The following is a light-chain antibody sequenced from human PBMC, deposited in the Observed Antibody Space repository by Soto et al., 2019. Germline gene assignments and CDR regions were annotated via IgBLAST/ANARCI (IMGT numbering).Light chain of an antibody. Sequence: DIQMTQSPSSLSASVGDSGTITCRATQDISSWLAWYQQKPGKAPKLLIYAASTLQTGVPSRFSGGGSGTDFTLTLSSLQPEDFATYYCQQVNSFPSTFGQGTRLEIK. CDR3: QQVNSFPST. CDR2: AAS. CDR1: QDISSW. J-gene: IGKJ5*01. V-gene: IGKV1-12*01.